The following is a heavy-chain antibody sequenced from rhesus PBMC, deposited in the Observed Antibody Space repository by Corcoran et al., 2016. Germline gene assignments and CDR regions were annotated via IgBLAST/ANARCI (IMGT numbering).Heavy chain of an antibody. J-gene: IGHJ4*01. CDR3: ARDRAVTRPFDY. V-gene: IGHV4-173*01. D-gene: IGHD4-23*01. CDR1: GASIRSYY. CDR2: ISGSGGST. Sequence: QVQLQESGPGLVKPSETLSLTCPVSGASIRSYYWSWIRQSPAKGLEWIGRISGSGGSTDYNPSLKSRVTISTDTSENQFSLKLDSMTTADTAVYFCARDRAVTRPFDYWGQGVLVTVSS.